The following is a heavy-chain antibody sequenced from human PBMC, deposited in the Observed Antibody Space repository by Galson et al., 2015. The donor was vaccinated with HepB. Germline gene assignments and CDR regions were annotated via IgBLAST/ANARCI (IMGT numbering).Heavy chain of an antibody. J-gene: IGHJ6*03. D-gene: IGHD2-8*01. CDR3: ARGYNLPVGVYYYYYMDV. V-gene: IGHV1-8*01. Sequence: SVKVSCKASGYTFTSYDINWVRQATGQGLEWMGWMNPNSGNTGYAQKFQGRVTMTRNTSISTAYMEPSSLRSEDTAVYYCARGYNLPVGVYYYYYMDVWGKGTTVTVSS. CDR1: GYTFTSYD. CDR2: MNPNSGNT.